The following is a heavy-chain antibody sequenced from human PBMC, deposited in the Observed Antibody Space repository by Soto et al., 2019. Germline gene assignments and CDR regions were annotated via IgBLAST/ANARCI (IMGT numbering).Heavy chain of an antibody. CDR3: ARLDSKPRGGLTT. CDR2: ISSSSSYI. V-gene: IGHV3-21*01. CDR1: GFTFSSYS. J-gene: IGHJ5*02. D-gene: IGHD4-4*01. Sequence: VQLVESGGGLIKPGGSLRLYCAASGFTFSSYSMNWVRQAPGKGLEWVSSISSSSSYIYYADSVKGRFTISRDNAKNSLYLQMNSLRAEDTAGYYCARLDSKPRGGLTTWGQGTLVTVSS.